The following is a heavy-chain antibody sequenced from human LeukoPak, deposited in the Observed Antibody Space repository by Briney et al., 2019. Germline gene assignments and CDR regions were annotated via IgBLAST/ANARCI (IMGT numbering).Heavy chain of an antibody. J-gene: IGHJ4*02. CDR2: IYDSGST. Sequence: SETLSLTCTVSGGSIRSSYYYWGWIRQPPGKGLEWIGSIYDSGSTYYNPSLKSRVTISVDTSKNQFSLKLNSVTAADTAVYYCARDEYYYESSGYYHYWGQGILVTVSS. D-gene: IGHD3-22*01. V-gene: IGHV4-39*02. CDR3: ARDEYYYESSGYYHY. CDR1: GGSIRSSYYY.